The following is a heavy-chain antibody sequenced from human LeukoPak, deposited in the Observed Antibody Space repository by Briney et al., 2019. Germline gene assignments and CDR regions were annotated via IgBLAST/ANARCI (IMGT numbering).Heavy chain of an antibody. J-gene: IGHJ3*02. CDR2: MNPNSGNT. CDR3: ARWNREYSYGSAAFDI. V-gene: IGHV1-8*01. D-gene: IGHD5-18*01. CDR1: GYTFTSYD. Sequence: ASVKVSCKASGYTFTSYDINWVRQATGRGLEWMGWMNPNSGNTGYAQKFQGRVTMTRNTSISTAYMELSSLRSEDTAVYYCARWNREYSYGSAAFDIWAKGQWSPSLQ.